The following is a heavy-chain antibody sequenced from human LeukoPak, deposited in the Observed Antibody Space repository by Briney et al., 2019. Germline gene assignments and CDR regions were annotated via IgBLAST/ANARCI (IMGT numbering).Heavy chain of an antibody. CDR2: FSYSGST. Sequence: SETLSLTCTVSGGSISSGGYYWSWIRQPPGKGLEFIGSFSYSGSTYYNPSLKSRVTISGDTSKNQFSLKMSSVTAADTAVYYCASLSKYYYESRGFFDYWGQGTLVTVSS. D-gene: IGHD3-22*01. CDR3: ASLSKYYYESRGFFDY. J-gene: IGHJ4*02. V-gene: IGHV4-39*01. CDR1: GGSISSGGYY.